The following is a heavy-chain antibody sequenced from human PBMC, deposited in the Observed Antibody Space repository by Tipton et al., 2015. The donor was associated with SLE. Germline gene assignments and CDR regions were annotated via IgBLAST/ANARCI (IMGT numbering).Heavy chain of an antibody. CDR1: GFTFNSYQ. CDR3: AREGYDFWSGYSNGYFDL. J-gene: IGHJ2*01. CDR2: ISTSGTTI. V-gene: IGHV3-48*03. D-gene: IGHD3-3*01. Sequence: SLRLSCAASGFTFNSYQMNWVRQAPGKGLEWVSYISTSGTTIYYADSVKGRFTISRDNAKNSLYLQMNSLRAEDTAVYYCAREGYDFWSGYSNGYFDLWGRGPLVIVSS.